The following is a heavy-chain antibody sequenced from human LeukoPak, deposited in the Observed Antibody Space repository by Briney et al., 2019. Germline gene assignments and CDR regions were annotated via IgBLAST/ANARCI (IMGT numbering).Heavy chain of an antibody. CDR2: INHSGST. CDR3: ASGQWLVRMGY. V-gene: IGHV4-34*01. CDR1: GGSFSGYY. D-gene: IGHD6-19*01. J-gene: IGHJ4*02. Sequence: SETLSLTCAVYGGSFSGYYWSWIRQPPGKGLEWIGEINHSGSTNYNPSLKSRVTISVDTSKNQFSLKLSSVAAADTAVYYCASGQWLVRMGYWGQGTLVTVSS.